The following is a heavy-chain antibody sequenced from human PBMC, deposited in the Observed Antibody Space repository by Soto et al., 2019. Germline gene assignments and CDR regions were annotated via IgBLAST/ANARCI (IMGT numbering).Heavy chain of an antibody. V-gene: IGHV3-23*01. CDR2: ISGSGGST. CDR1: GFTFSSYA. CDR3: AKAVVAGTNYYYYMDV. J-gene: IGHJ6*03. Sequence: GGSLRLSCAASGFTFSSYAMSWVRQAPGKGLEWVSAISGSGGSTYYADSVKGRFTISRDNSKNTLYLQMNSLRAEDTAVYYCAKAVVAGTNYYYYMDVWGKGTTVTVS. D-gene: IGHD6-19*01.